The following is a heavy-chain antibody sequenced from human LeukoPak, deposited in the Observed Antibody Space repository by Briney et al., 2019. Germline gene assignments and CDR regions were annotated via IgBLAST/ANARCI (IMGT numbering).Heavy chain of an antibody. V-gene: IGHV4-34*01. CDR1: GGSFSGYY. Sequence: PSETLSLTCAVYGGSFSGYYWSWIRQPPGKGLEWIGEINHSGSTNYNPSLKSRVTISLDTSKSQFSLKVRYVTAADTAMYYCARVSRGNSVGGDYWGQGTLVTVSS. D-gene: IGHD4-23*01. J-gene: IGHJ4*02. CDR2: INHSGST. CDR3: ARVSRGNSVGGDY.